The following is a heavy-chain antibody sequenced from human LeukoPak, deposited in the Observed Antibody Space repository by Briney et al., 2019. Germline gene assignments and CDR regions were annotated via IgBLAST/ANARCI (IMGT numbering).Heavy chain of an antibody. CDR2: IYPGDSDT. V-gene: IGHV5-51*01. D-gene: IGHD3-22*01. CDR3: ARNYDSSGYFNWFDP. CDR1: GYSFTSYW. J-gene: IGHJ5*02. Sequence: GGSLKISCKGSGYSFTSYWIGWVRQMPGKGLEWMGIIYPGDSDTRYSPSFQGQVTISADKSISTAYLQWSSLKASDTAMYYCARNYDSSGYFNWFDPWGQGTLVTVSS.